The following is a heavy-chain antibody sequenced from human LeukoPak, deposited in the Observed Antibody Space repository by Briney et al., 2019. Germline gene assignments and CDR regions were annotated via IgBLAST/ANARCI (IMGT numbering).Heavy chain of an antibody. Sequence: PGGSLRLSCAASGFTFSSYSMNWVRQAPGKGLEWVSPISSDSRHIFYADSVEGRFTIFRDNAKNSLYLQMNSLRAEDTAVYYCARLYCASTSCYADDYWGQGTLVTVSS. D-gene: IGHD2-2*01. V-gene: IGHV3-21*01. CDR2: ISSDSRHI. CDR3: ARLYCASTSCYADDY. J-gene: IGHJ4*02. CDR1: GFTFSSYS.